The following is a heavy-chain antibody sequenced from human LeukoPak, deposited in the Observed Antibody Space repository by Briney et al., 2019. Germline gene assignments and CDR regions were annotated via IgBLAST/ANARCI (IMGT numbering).Heavy chain of an antibody. CDR2: ISWNSGSI. CDR3: AKAVGDAYFDN. Sequence: LXWVSSISWNSGSIGYADAVKGRFTISRDNAKNSLYLQMNGLRAEDTALYFCAKAVGDAYFDNWGQGTLVTVSS. J-gene: IGHJ4*02. V-gene: IGHV3-9*01. D-gene: IGHD3-10*01.